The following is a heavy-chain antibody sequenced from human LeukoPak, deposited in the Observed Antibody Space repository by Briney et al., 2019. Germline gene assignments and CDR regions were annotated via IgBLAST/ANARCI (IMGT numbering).Heavy chain of an antibody. V-gene: IGHV4-39*01. CDR3: ARHHLEMATITWFDP. Sequence: SETLSLTCTVSGGSISSSSSYWGWIRQPPGKGLEWIGSIYYSGSTYYNPSLKSRVTISVDTSKNQFSLKLSSVTAADTAVYNCARHHLEMATITWFDPWGQGTLVTVSS. J-gene: IGHJ5*02. CDR1: GGSISSSSSY. D-gene: IGHD5-24*01. CDR2: IYYSGST.